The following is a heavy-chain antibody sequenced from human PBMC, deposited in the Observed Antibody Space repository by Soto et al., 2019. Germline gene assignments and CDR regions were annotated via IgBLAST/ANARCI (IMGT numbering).Heavy chain of an antibody. CDR3: AHSKTCVAYFDY. CDR2: IYWDDAK. CDR1: GFSLSTNGVC. V-gene: IGHV2-5*02. Sequence: QITLKKSGPTLVKHTQALTLTRTFSGFSLSTNGVCVGWIRQPPGKALEWLALIYWDDAKHYSPALKNRQTGTKDSAKRQVVLTLTTMEPVDTATYNCAHSKTCVAYFDYRGQGTLVTVSS. J-gene: IGHJ4*01.